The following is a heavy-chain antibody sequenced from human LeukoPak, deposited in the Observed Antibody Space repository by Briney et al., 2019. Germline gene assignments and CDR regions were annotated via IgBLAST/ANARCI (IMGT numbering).Heavy chain of an antibody. J-gene: IGHJ2*01. D-gene: IGHD6-13*01. Sequence: SETLSLTCTVSGGSISSGSYYWSWIRQPAGKGLEWIGRTYTSGRTNYNPSLKSRVTMSVDMSKNPFSLKLSSMITAETAVYYCARVSSSWYQDWYFDLWGRGTLVTVPS. V-gene: IGHV4-61*02. CDR1: GGSISSGSYY. CDR2: TYTSGRT. CDR3: ARVSSSWYQDWYFDL.